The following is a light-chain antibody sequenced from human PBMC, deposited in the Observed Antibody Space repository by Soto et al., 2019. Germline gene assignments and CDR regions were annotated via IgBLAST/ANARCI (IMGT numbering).Light chain of an antibody. V-gene: IGKV1D-8*01. CDR1: KGISSY. Sequence: IWMTQSPSLVSASARDTLTIRFLMSKGISSYLAGYQQKPGKAPELLIYAASTLQSGVPSRFSGSGSGTDFTLTISCLQSEDFATYYCQQYYSFPQTFGQGTKVDI. CDR3: QQYYSFPQT. CDR2: AAS. J-gene: IGKJ1*01.